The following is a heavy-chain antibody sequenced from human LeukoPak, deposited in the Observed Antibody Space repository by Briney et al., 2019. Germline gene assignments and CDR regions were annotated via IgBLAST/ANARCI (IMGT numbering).Heavy chain of an antibody. CDR2: ISGSGGST. J-gene: IGHJ4*02. CDR1: GFTFSSYA. V-gene: IGHV3-23*01. Sequence: GGSLRLSCAASGFTFSSYAMSWVRQAPGKGLEWVSAISGSGGSTYYADSVKGRFTISRDNSKNTLYLQMNSLGAEHTAVYYCAKPHISSSTFFDYWGQGTLVTVSS. D-gene: IGHD6-6*01. CDR3: AKPHISSSTFFDY.